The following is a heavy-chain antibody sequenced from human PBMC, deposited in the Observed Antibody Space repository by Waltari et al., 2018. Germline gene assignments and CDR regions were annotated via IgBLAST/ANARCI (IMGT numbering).Heavy chain of an antibody. CDR2: ISYDGSNK. CDR3: ARDYVVVTYAFDI. D-gene: IGHD2-21*02. V-gene: IGHV3-30*01. Sequence: QVQLVESGGGVVQPGRSLRLSCAASGFTFSSYAMPWVLQAPGKGLEWVAVISYDGSNKYYADSVKGRFTISRDNSKNTLYLQMNSLRAEDTAVYYCARDYVVVTYAFDIWGQGTMVTVSS. J-gene: IGHJ3*02. CDR1: GFTFSSYA.